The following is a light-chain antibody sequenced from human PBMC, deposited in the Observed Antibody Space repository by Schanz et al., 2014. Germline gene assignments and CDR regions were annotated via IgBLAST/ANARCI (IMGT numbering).Light chain of an antibody. CDR2: GSF. J-gene: IGKJ1*01. Sequence: EIVMTQSPATLSVSPGERATLSCRASQSVSSYLAWYQQKPGQAPRLLIFGSFERATGTPNRFSGSGSGTDFTLTISRLEPEDFAVYYCQHYSLSPLFGQGTKVDI. CDR1: QSVSSY. V-gene: IGKV3-20*01. CDR3: QHYSLSPL.